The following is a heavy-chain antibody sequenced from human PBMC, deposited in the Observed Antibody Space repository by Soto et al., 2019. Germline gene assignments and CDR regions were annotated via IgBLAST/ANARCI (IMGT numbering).Heavy chain of an antibody. V-gene: IGHV4-34*01. CDR3: TRTYYYYYYMDV. CDR1: GGSFSGYY. CDR2: INHSGST. Sequence: PSETLSLTCAVYGGSFSGYYWSWIRQPPGKGLEWIGEINHSGSTNYNPSLKSRVTISVDTSKNQFSLKLSSVTAAVTAVYYCTRTYYYYYYMDVWGKGTTVTVSS. J-gene: IGHJ6*03.